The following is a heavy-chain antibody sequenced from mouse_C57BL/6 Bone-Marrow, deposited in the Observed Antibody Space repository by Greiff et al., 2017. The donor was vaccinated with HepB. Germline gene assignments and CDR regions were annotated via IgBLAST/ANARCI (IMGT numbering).Heavy chain of an antibody. V-gene: IGHV1-50*01. CDR1: GYTFTSYW. Sequence: VQLHQPGAELVKPGASVKLSCKASGYTFTSYWMQWVKQRPGQGLEWIGEIDPSDSYTNYNQKFKGKATLTVDTSSSTAYMQLSSLTSEDSAVYYCARSFAYWGQGTLVTVSA. CDR2: IDPSDSYT. J-gene: IGHJ3*01. CDR3: ARSFAY.